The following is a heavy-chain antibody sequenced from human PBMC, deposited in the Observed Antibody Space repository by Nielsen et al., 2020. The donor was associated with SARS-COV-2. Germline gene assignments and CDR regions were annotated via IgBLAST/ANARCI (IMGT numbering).Heavy chain of an antibody. CDR1: GGSFSGYY. D-gene: IGHD3-22*01. J-gene: IGHJ4*02. CDR3: ARIGTQWLLRDY. Sequence: GSLRLSCAVYGGSFSGYYWSWIRQPPGKGLEWIGEINHSGSTNYNPSLKSRVTISVDTSKNQFSLKLSSVTAADTAVYYCARIGTQWLLRDYWGQGTLVTVSS. CDR2: INHSGST. V-gene: IGHV4-34*01.